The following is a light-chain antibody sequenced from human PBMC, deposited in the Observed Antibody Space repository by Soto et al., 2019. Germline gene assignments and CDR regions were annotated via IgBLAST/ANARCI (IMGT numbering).Light chain of an antibody. CDR1: SRDVGGYNY. Sequence: QSALTQPASVSGSPGQSITISCTGTSRDVGGYNYVSWYQQHPGKAPKLMIYEVSNRPSGVSNRFSGSKSGNTASLTISGLQAEDEADYYCCSYTSSTTRVFGGGTKLTVL. V-gene: IGLV2-14*01. J-gene: IGLJ2*01. CDR3: CSYTSSTTRV. CDR2: EVS.